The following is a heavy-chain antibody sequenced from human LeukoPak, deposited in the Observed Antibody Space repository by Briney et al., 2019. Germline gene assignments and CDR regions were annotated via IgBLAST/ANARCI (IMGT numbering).Heavy chain of an antibody. V-gene: IGHV4-34*01. CDR1: GGSFSGYY. Sequence: SETLSLTCAVYGGSFSGYYWSWIRQPPGKGLEWIGEINHSGSTNYNPSLKSRVTISVDTSKNQFSLKLSSVTAADTAVYYCARGVPRRFGDQSGRFPYYFDYWGQGTLVTVSS. D-gene: IGHD3-10*01. CDR2: INHSGST. J-gene: IGHJ4*02. CDR3: ARGVPRRFGDQSGRFPYYFDY.